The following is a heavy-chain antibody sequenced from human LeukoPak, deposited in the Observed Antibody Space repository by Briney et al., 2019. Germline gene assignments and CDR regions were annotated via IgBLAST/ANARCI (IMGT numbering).Heavy chain of an antibody. V-gene: IGHV5-51*01. Sequence: GESLNISCKGPGYSFTSNWIGWVRQMPGRGLEWMGIIYPGDSDTRYSPSFQGQVTISADKSISTASLQWSSLKASDTAMYYCARHAADGYNYIDNWGQGTLVTVSS. CDR3: ARHAADGYNYIDN. CDR1: GYSFTSNW. CDR2: IYPGDSDT. D-gene: IGHD5-24*01. J-gene: IGHJ4*02.